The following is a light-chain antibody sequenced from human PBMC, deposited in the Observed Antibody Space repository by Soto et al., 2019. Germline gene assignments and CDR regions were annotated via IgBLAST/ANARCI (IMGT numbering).Light chain of an antibody. J-gene: IGLJ1*01. CDR2: EVS. CDR1: SSDVGSYNR. Sequence: QSVLTQPPSVSGSPGQSVTISCTGTSSDVGSYNRASWYQQSPGTAPKLMIYEVSNRPSGVPDRFSGSKSGNTASLTISGLQAEDQADYYCSSYTSSSTYVFGTGTKLTVL. CDR3: SSYTSSSTYV. V-gene: IGLV2-18*02.